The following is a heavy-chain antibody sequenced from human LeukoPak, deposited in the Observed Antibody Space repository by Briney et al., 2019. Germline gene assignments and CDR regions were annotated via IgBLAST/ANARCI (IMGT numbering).Heavy chain of an antibody. J-gene: IGHJ3*02. V-gene: IGHV3-30*18. CDR3: AKGRVDYYDSSDAFDI. CDR2: ISYDGSNK. CDR1: GFTISSYG. D-gene: IGHD3-22*01. Sequence: PGRSLRLSCAASGFTISSYGMHWVRQAPGKGLEWVAVISYDGSNKYYADSVKGRFTISRGNSRNTVYLQMNSLRAEDTAVYYCAKGRVDYYDSSDAFDIWGQGTMVTVSS.